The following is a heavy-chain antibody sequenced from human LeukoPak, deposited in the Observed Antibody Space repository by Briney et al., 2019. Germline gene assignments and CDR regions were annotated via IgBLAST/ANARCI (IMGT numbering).Heavy chain of an antibody. CDR1: GFTFSAYV. D-gene: IGHD2-8*02. Sequence: GGSLRLSCAASGFTFSAYVMHWVRQAPGKGLECVAVISNDGNEKYYADSVKGRFSISRDNSKNTLYLQMNSLRTEDTAVYYCVRDGGYTGGWTYGAGDYWGQGNLVTVSS. J-gene: IGHJ4*01. V-gene: IGHV3-30*04. CDR2: ISNDGNEK. CDR3: VRDGGYTGGWTYGAGDY.